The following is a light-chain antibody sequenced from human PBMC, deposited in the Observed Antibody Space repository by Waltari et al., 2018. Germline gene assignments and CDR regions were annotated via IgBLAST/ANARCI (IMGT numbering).Light chain of an antibody. CDR2: DAS. CDR1: DEIRNF. Sequence: DIQMTQSPSSLSASVGERVTITCQAGDEIRNFLNWYHQKPGEAPKVLIYDASNLEMGVPSRFGGSGFGTDFTLTISSLQPEDVGSYYCQQYDNVVRTFGGGTKVEIK. CDR3: QQYDNVVRT. J-gene: IGKJ4*01. V-gene: IGKV1-33*01.